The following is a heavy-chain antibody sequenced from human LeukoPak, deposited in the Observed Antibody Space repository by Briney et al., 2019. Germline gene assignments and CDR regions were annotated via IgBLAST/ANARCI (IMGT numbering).Heavy chain of an antibody. CDR3: ARLSGWYRHDAFDI. J-gene: IGHJ3*02. CDR1: GGTFSSYA. V-gene: IGHV1-69*04. Sequence: SVKVSCKASGGTFSSYAISWVRQAPGQGLEWMGRIIPILGIANYAQKFQGRVTITADKSTSTAYMELSSLRSEDTAVYYCARLSGWYRHDAFDIWGQGTMVIVSS. D-gene: IGHD6-19*01. CDR2: IIPILGIA.